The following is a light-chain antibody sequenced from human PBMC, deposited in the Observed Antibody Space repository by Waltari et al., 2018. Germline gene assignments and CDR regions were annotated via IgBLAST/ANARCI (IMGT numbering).Light chain of an antibody. CDR1: QRVSSSY. J-gene: IGKJ1*01. V-gene: IGKV3-20*01. CDR3: QQYGTSPPET. CDR2: GAS. Sequence: EIVLTQSPGPLSLSPGETATLPCRASQRVSSSYLAWYQQKPGQAPRLLIYGASSRATGIPDRFSGSGSGTDFTLTISRLEPEDFAVYYCQQYGTSPPETFGQGTKVEIK.